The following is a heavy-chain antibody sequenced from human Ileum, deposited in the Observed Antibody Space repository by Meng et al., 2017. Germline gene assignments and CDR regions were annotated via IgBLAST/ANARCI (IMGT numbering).Heavy chain of an antibody. V-gene: IGHV4-34*02. D-gene: IGHD2-21*02. CDR3: RLAYCIGDCGDY. J-gene: IGHJ4*02. CDR1: GGSFSHYD. CDR2: INHSGSS. Sequence: QGQRQQWGPGWLKPSETLSLTCAFYGGSFSHYDWNWIRQLPGKGLEWIGKINHSGSSNYTPSLSSRVTISEDMSKRQSSLKLSSVTAADTAVYYCRLAYCIGDCGDYWGQGTLVTVSS.